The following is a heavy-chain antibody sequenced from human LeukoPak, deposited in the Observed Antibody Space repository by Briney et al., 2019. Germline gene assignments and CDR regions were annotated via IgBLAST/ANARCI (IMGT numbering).Heavy chain of an antibody. CDR3: ARAYSGYDSVDY. CDR2: INPNSGGT. D-gene: IGHD5-12*01. Sequence: ASVKVSCKASGYTFTGYYMHWVRQAPGQGLEWIGWINPNSGGTNDAQKFQGRVTMTRDTSISTAYMELSRLRCDDTAVYYCARAYSGYDSVDYWGQGTLVTVSS. CDR1: GYTFTGYY. J-gene: IGHJ4*02. V-gene: IGHV1-2*02.